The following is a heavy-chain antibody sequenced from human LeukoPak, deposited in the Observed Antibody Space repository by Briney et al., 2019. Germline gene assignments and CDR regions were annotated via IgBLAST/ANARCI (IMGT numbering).Heavy chain of an antibody. CDR1: GFTFSSYS. CDR2: ISSSSRYI. Sequence: GGSLRLSCAASGFTFSSYSMNWVRQAPGKGLEWVSSISSSSRYIYYADSVKGRFTISRDNAKNSLYLQMNSLRAEDTAVYYCARGRGRLYSYEYYFDYWGQGTLVTVSS. D-gene: IGHD5-18*01. CDR3: ARGRGRLYSYEYYFDY. V-gene: IGHV3-21*01. J-gene: IGHJ4*02.